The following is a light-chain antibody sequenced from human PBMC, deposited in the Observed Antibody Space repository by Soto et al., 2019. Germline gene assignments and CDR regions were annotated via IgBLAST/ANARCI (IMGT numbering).Light chain of an antibody. CDR3: QQYNSYSGT. CDR2: KAS. CDR1: QSISSW. J-gene: IGKJ1*01. Sequence: DIQMTQSPSTLSASVGDRVTITCRASQSISSWLAWYQQKPGKAPKLLIYKASSLESGVPSRFSGSGSGTEFTLTISNLQPDDFATYYCQQYNSYSGTFGQGTKVEIK. V-gene: IGKV1-5*03.